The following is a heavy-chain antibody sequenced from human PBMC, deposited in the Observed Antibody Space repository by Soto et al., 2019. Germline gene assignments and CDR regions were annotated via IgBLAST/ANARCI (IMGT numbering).Heavy chain of an antibody. Sequence: PSETLSLTCTVSGGSISSRGCYWSWIRQHPGKGLEWIGYIYYSGSTYYNPSLKSRVTISVDTSKNQFSLKLSSVTAADTAVYYCASGAAAGFLDYWGQGTLVTVSS. J-gene: IGHJ4*02. CDR3: ASGAAAGFLDY. CDR1: GGSISSRGCY. CDR2: IYYSGST. V-gene: IGHV4-31*03. D-gene: IGHD3-3*01.